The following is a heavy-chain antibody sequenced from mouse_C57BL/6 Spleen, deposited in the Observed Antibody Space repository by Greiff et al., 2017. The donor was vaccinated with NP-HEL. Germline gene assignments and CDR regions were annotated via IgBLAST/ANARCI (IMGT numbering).Heavy chain of an antibody. Sequence: EVHLVESGGGLVQPGGSLSLSCAASGFTFTDYYMSWVRQPPGKALEWLGFIRNKANGYTTEYSASVKGRFTISRDNSQSILYLQMNALRAEDSATYYCARSGVTYYFDYWGQGTTLTVSS. J-gene: IGHJ2*01. CDR2: IRNKANGYTT. V-gene: IGHV7-3*01. CDR1: GFTFTDYY. D-gene: IGHD2-2*01. CDR3: ARSGVTYYFDY.